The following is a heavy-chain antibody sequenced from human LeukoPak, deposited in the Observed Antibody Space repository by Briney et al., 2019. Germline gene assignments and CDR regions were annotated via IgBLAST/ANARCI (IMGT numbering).Heavy chain of an antibody. CDR1: GGSITSSSYY. J-gene: IGHJ4*02. CDR2: FYYSGST. V-gene: IGHV4-39*01. Sequence: SETLSLTCTVSGGSITSSSYYWGWIRQPPGKGLQWIGSFYYSGSTYYNPSRKSRVNIYVDTSKNQFSLKLSSVTAADTAVYYCARGRRDGYNLEYFDKWGQGTLVTVSS. D-gene: IGHD5-24*01. CDR3: ARGRRDGYNLEYFDK.